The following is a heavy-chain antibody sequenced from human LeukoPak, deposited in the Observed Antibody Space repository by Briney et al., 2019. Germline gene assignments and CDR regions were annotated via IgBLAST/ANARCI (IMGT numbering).Heavy chain of an antibody. Sequence: GGSLRLSCAASGFTVSSNYMSWVRQAPGKGLEWVSVIYSGGSTYYADSVKGRFTISRDNSKNTLYLQMNSLRAEDTAVYYCAKDRLGITMVRGVIITGFDPWGQGTLVTVSS. CDR3: AKDRLGITMVRGVIITGFDP. J-gene: IGHJ5*02. CDR2: IYSGGST. V-gene: IGHV3-66*01. D-gene: IGHD3-10*01. CDR1: GFTVSSNY.